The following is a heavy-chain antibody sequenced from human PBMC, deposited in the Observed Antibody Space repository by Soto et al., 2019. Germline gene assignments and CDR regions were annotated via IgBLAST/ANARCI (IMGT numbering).Heavy chain of an antibody. D-gene: IGHD2-15*01. V-gene: IGHV2-70*11. CDR3: ARIRFGVVVAAIGGMDV. J-gene: IGHJ6*02. CDR1: GFSLSTSGMC. Sequence: SGPTLVNPTQTLTLTCTFSGFSLSTSGMCVSWIRQPPGKALEWLARIDWDDDKYYSTSLKTRLTISKDTSKNQVVLTMTNMDPVDTATYYCARIRFGVVVAAIGGMDVWGQGTTVTVS. CDR2: IDWDDDK.